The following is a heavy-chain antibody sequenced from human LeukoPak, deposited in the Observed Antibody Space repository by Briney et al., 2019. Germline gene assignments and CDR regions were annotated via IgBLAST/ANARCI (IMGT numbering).Heavy chain of an antibody. D-gene: IGHD1-26*01. V-gene: IGHV1-2*02. CDR3: AALTAVGATPRWMGAFDI. J-gene: IGHJ3*02. Sequence: GASVKVSCKASGYTFTGYYMHWVRQAPGQGLEWMGWINPNSGGTNYAQKFQGRVTMTRDTSISTAYMELSRLRSDDTAVYYCAALTAVGATPRWMGAFDIWGQGTMVTVSS. CDR2: INPNSGGT. CDR1: GYTFTGYY.